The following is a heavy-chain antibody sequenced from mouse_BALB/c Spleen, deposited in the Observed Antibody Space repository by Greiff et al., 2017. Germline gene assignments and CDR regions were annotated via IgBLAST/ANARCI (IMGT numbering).Heavy chain of an antibody. J-gene: IGHJ1*01. CDR1: GYTFSSYW. CDR3: ARGLYGNLYWYFDV. V-gene: IGHV1-9*01. CDR2: ILPGSGST. D-gene: IGHD2-1*01. Sequence: QVQLKESGAELMKPGASVKISCKATGYTFSSYWIEWVKQRPGHGLEWIGEILPGSGSTNYNEKFKGKATFTADTSSNTAYMQLSSLTSEDSAVYYCARGLYGNLYWYFDVWGAGTTVTVSS.